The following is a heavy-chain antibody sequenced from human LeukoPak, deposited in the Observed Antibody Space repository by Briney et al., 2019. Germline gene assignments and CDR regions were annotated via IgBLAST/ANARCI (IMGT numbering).Heavy chain of an antibody. J-gene: IGHJ3*01. CDR2: ISASGANT. D-gene: IGHD2-8*01. V-gene: IGHV3-23*01. Sequence: GGSLRLSCAASGFSFSSYAMSWVRQAPGEGLEWVSAISASGANTNYADSVRGRFTISRDNSKKQVYLQMNSLRVEDTAIYYCAKGKVNHNGAFDVWGQGTRVTTSS. CDR3: AKGKVNHNGAFDV. CDR1: GFSFSSYA.